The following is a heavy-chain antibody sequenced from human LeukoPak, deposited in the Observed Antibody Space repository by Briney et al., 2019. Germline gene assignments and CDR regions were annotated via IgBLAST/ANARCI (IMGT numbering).Heavy chain of an antibody. J-gene: IGHJ4*02. D-gene: IGHD6-19*01. CDR1: GYTFNSYG. CDR2: ISAYNGNT. CDR3: ARADIRAIASSGWYGFDY. V-gene: IGHV1-18*01. Sequence: ASVKVSCKASGYTFNSYGISWVRQAPGQGLEWMGWISAYNGNTNYAQKVQGRVTMTTDTPTSTAYMELRSLRSDDTAVYYCARADIRAIASSGWYGFDYWGQGTLVTVSS.